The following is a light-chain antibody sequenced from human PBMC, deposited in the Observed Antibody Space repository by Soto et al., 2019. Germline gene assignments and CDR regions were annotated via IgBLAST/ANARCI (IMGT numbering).Light chain of an antibody. CDR3: ATWDDSLNVI. J-gene: IGLJ2*01. CDR1: RSNIGSNS. V-gene: IGLV1-44*01. Sequence: QLVLTQPPSASGTPGQRVTISCSGSRSNIGSNSVNWYQQLPGTAPKLLIYSDDQRPSGVPDRFSGSSSGTSASLAISGLQSEDEADYYCATWDDSLNVIFGGGTKLTVL. CDR2: SDD.